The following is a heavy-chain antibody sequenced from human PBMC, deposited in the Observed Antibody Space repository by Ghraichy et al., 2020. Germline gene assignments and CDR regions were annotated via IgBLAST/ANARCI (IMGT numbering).Heavy chain of an antibody. Sequence: GGSLRLSCVASGFTFTSYSINWVRQAPGKGLEWVSTITGSATTTYYADSMKGRLTISRDNSKNTVYLQINSLRAEDTGVYYCAKDVSVVREGFDFWGQGTLVTVSS. J-gene: IGHJ4*02. CDR3: AKDVSVVREGFDF. CDR1: GFTFTSYS. CDR2: ITGSATTT. V-gene: IGHV3-23*01. D-gene: IGHD2-2*01.